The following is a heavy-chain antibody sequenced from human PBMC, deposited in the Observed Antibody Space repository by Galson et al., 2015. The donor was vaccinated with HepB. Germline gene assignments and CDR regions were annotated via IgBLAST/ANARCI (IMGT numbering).Heavy chain of an antibody. V-gene: IGHV5-10-1*01. CDR2: IDPSDSFT. J-gene: IGHJ4*02. D-gene: IGHD4-17*01. CDR1: GYSFTTYW. Sequence: QSGAEVKKPGESLRISCEASGYSFTTYWISWVRQMPGRGLEWMGRIDPSDSFTNYSPSFQGHVTISTDKSISTAYLQWSSLKPSDTAMYYCARRFRDYGDYGGFDYWGQGTLVTVSS. CDR3: ARRFRDYGDYGGFDY.